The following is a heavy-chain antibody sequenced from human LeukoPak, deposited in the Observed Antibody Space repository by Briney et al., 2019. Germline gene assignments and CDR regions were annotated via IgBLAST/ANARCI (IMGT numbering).Heavy chain of an antibody. CDR1: GGSISSSSYY. V-gene: IGHV4-39*01. CDR2: IYYSGST. CDR3: ARGLDHDYGDFDY. Sequence: PSETLSLTCTVSGGSISSSSYYWGWIRQPPGKGLEWIGSIYYSGSTYYNPSLKSRVTISVDTSKNQSSLKLSSVTAADTAVYYCARGLDHDYGDFDYWGQGTLVTVSS. D-gene: IGHD4-17*01. J-gene: IGHJ4*02.